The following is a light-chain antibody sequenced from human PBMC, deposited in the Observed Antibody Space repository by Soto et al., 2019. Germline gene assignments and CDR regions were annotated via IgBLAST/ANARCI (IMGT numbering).Light chain of an antibody. CDR2: EAS. CDR3: QNYKSVPWT. Sequence: DIQMTQSPSSLSASVGDRVTITCRASQGISNYLAWYQQRPGKVPKLLIYEASTLRSGVPSRFSGSRSGTDFTLTISSLQPEDVATYYCQNYKSVPWTFGQGTKVEI. V-gene: IGKV1-27*01. J-gene: IGKJ1*01. CDR1: QGISNY.